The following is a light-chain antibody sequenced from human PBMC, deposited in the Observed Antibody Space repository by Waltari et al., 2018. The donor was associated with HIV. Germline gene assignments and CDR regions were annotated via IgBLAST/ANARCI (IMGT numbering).Light chain of an antibody. CDR3: AAWDDNLNAL. J-gene: IGLJ2*01. CDR1: RSNIGSNS. CDR2: SNS. V-gene: IGLV1-44*01. Sequence: QSVLTQPPSASGTPGHRVTISCSGRRSNIGSNSVSWYQQLPGTAPKLLIHSNSQRPSGVPDRFSGSKSGTSASLAISGLQSEDEAEYYCAAWDDNLNALFGGGTKLTVL.